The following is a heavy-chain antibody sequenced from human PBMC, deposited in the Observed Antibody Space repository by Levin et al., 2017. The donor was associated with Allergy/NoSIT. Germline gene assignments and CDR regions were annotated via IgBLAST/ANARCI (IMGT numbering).Heavy chain of an antibody. Sequence: GGSLRLSCAASGFTFSMYAMHWVRQAPGKGLEWVAFISYDGSNKYYADSVKGRFTISRDNSKNTLFLQMNSLRAEDTAMYYCARAPDSRGFIYAMDVWGQGTTVTVSS. V-gene: IGHV3-30*04. CDR2: ISYDGSNK. J-gene: IGHJ6*02. CDR3: ARAPDSRGFIYAMDV. D-gene: IGHD3-22*01. CDR1: GFTFSMYA.